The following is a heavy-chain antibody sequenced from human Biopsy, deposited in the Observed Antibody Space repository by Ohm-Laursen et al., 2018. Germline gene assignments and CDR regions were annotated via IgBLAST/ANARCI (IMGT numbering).Heavy chain of an antibody. Sequence: VKISCKVPAGTFSNYGVNWVRQAPGQGLEWLGGNIPILGTGNYAQKFQDRVTVAADTSTSTATMELRSLRSDDTAVYYCATKLTGYFHHWGQGTLVIVSS. CDR1: AGTFSNYG. CDR2: NIPILGTG. D-gene: IGHD3-9*01. V-gene: IGHV1-69*13. J-gene: IGHJ1*01. CDR3: ATKLTGYFHH.